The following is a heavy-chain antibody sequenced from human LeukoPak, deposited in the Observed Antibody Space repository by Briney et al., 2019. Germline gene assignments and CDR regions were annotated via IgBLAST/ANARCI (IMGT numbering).Heavy chain of an antibody. J-gene: IGHJ4*02. CDR3: ARANFGVVTAGFDY. D-gene: IGHD3-3*01. Sequence: PSETLSLTCTVSGGSISSSSYYWGWIRQPPGKGLEWIGYIYYSGSTNYNPSLKSRVTISVDTSKNQFSLKLSSVTAADTAVYYCARANFGVVTAGFDYWGQGTLVTVSS. CDR2: IYYSGST. CDR1: GGSISSSSYY. V-gene: IGHV4-61*05.